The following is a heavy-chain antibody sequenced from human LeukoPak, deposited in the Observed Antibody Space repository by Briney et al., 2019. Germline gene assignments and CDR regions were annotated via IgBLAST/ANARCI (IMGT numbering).Heavy chain of an antibody. CDR1: GGSISSYY. CDR3: ARTQSQSGSYRYYFGY. V-gene: IGHV4-59*01. D-gene: IGHD1-26*01. J-gene: IGHJ4*02. CDR2: IYYSGST. Sequence: SETLSLTCTVSGGSISSYYWSWIRQPPGKGLEWIGYIYYSGSTNYNPSLKSRVTMSVNPSENQFSLKLNSMTAADTAMYYCARTQSQSGSYRYYFGYWGQGTLVTVSS.